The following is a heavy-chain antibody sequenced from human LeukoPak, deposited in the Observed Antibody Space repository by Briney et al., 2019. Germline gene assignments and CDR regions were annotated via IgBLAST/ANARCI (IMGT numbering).Heavy chain of an antibody. J-gene: IGHJ6*02. CDR2: IKQDGSEK. D-gene: IGHD3-10*01. CDR3: ARVYTRFGELLSDYYYYGMDV. CDR1: GFTFSNYW. Sequence: GGSLRLSCAASGFTFSNYWMGWVRQAPGKGLEWVANIKQDGSEKRYVDPVKGRFTISRDNAKNSLYLQMNSLRAEDTAVYYCARVYTRFGELLSDYYYYGMDVWGQGTTVTVSS. V-gene: IGHV3-7*01.